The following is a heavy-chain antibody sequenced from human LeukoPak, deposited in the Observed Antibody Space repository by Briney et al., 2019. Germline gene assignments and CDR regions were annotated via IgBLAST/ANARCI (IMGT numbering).Heavy chain of an antibody. D-gene: IGHD3-22*01. J-gene: IGHJ4*02. Sequence: QPGGSLRLSCAASGFTFSNYAMTWVRQAPGKGLEWVSAISGSGGSTYYADSVKGRFTISRDNSKNTLYLQMNSLRAEDTAVYYCAKGAICYDSSGYTVFDYWGQGTLVTVSS. CDR2: ISGSGGST. CDR3: AKGAICYDSSGYTVFDY. V-gene: IGHV3-23*01. CDR1: GFTFSNYA.